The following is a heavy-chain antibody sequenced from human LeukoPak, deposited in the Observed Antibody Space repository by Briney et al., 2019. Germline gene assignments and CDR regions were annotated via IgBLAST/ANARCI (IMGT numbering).Heavy chain of an antibody. D-gene: IGHD6-19*01. Sequence: GGSLRLSCAASGFTFSSYSMNWVRQAPGKGLEWVSSITTSSGYISYADSVKGRFTISRDDAKNSLYLQMNSPRAEDTAVYYCARGRPTGGWFFGDYWGQGTLVSVSS. CDR1: GFTFSSYS. J-gene: IGHJ4*02. CDR3: ARGRPTGGWFFGDY. V-gene: IGHV3-21*01. CDR2: ITTSSGYI.